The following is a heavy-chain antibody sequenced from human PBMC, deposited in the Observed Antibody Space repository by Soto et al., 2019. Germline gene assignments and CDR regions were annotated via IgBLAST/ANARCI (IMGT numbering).Heavy chain of an antibody. Sequence: SETLSLTCTVSCGSVTRGTYYWSWIRQPPGKGLEWIGYVQDSGSTNYNPSLNSRVTISIDTSKNQFSLNLNSLTAADTAVYYCAKSVGSPGGVWGQGTLVTVSS. CDR1: CGSVTRGTYY. J-gene: IGHJ4*02. CDR2: VQDSGST. CDR3: AKSVGSPGGV. V-gene: IGHV4-61*01. D-gene: IGHD3-10*01.